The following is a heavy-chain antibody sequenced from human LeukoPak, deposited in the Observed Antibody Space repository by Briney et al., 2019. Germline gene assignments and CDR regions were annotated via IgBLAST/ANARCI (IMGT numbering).Heavy chain of an antibody. Sequence: SETLSLTCTVSGGSISSYYWSWIRQPPGKGLEWIGYIYYSGSTNYNPSLKSRVTISVDTSKNQFSLKLSSVAAADTAVYYCARDQGYSHGSYDAFDIWGQGTMVTVSS. CDR1: GGSISSYY. CDR2: IYYSGST. D-gene: IGHD5-18*01. V-gene: IGHV4-59*01. CDR3: ARDQGYSHGSYDAFDI. J-gene: IGHJ3*02.